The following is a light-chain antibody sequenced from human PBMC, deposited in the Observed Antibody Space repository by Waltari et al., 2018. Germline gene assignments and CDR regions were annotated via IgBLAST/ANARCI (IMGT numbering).Light chain of an antibody. J-gene: IGLJ2*01. CDR2: SNN. Sequence: QSVLTQPPSASGTPGQGVTISCSGSSSHYGINSVTLYQQLPGTAPNLLIYSNNQRPSGVPDRFSGSKSGTSASLAISGLQSEDEADFYCAAWDDSLNGVLFGGGTKLTVL. CDR1: SSHYGINS. CDR3: AAWDDSLNGVL. V-gene: IGLV1-44*01.